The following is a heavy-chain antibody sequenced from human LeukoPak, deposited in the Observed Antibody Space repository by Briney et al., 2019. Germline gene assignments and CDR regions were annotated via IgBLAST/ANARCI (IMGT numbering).Heavy chain of an antibody. CDR2: VYHSGDS. CDR3: ARAFYSSSWYHKEDFFDY. J-gene: IGHJ4*02. V-gene: IGHV4-38-2*02. Sequence: SETLSLTCTVSGYSINNGYYWGWIRQRPGKGLEWIGSVYHSGDSYYNPSAKSRVTISVDTSKNQFSVKLSSVTAADAAVYYCARAFYSSSWYHKEDFFDYWGQGTPVTVSS. D-gene: IGHD6-13*01. CDR1: GYSINNGYY.